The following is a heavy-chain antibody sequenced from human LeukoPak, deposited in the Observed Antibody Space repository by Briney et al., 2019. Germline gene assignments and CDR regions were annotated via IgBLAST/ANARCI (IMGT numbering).Heavy chain of an antibody. J-gene: IGHJ4*02. CDR1: GFTFSSYW. V-gene: IGHV3-7*01. D-gene: IGHD3-22*01. Sequence: PEGSLRLSCAASGFTFSSYWMSWVRQAPGKGLEWVANIKQDGSEKYYVDSVKGRFTISRDNAKNSLYLQMNSLRAEDTAVYYCARDVDYYDSSGPGGYWGQGTLVTVSS. CDR3: ARDVDYYDSSGPGGY. CDR2: IKQDGSEK.